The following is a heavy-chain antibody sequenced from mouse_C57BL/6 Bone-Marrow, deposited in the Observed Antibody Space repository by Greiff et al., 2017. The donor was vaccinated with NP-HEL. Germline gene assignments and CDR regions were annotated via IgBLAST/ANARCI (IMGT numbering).Heavy chain of an antibody. J-gene: IGHJ3*01. D-gene: IGHD1-1*01. CDR2: IYPRSGNT. Sequence: QVQLQQSGAELARPGASVKLSCKASGYTFTSYGISWVKQRTGQGLEWIGEIYPRSGNTYYNEKFKGKATLTADKSSSTAYMELRSLTSEDSAVYFCARRADYYGSGWFAYWGQGTLVTVSA. V-gene: IGHV1-81*01. CDR3: ARRADYYGSGWFAY. CDR1: GYTFTSYG.